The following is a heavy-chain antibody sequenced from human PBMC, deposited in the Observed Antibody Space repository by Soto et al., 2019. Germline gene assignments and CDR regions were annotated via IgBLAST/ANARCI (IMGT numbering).Heavy chain of an antibody. CDR1: GFTFSSYG. Sequence: QVQLVESGGGVAQPGRSLRLSCAASGFTFSSYGMHWVRQAPGKGLEWVAVIWYAGSNKYYADSVKGRFTISRDNSKNTLYMQMNSMRAEDTGVYYCARDPTDDAFDSWGQGTMVTVSS. J-gene: IGHJ3*02. CDR2: IWYAGSNK. V-gene: IGHV3-33*01. CDR3: ARDPTDDAFDS.